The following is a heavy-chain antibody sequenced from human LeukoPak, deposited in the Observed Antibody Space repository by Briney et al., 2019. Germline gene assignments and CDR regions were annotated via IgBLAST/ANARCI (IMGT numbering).Heavy chain of an antibody. J-gene: IGHJ4*02. CDR3: ARSFSDILIGYYQYFDY. Sequence: GGSLRLSCVASGLSVSSNYMSWVRQAPGKGLEWVSVIYRDGSSYYAESMKGRFTISRDNSKNTLYIQMNSLRAEDTAVYYCARSFSDILIGYYQYFDYWGQGTLVTVSS. V-gene: IGHV3-66*01. CDR2: IYRDGSS. D-gene: IGHD3-9*01. CDR1: GLSVSSNY.